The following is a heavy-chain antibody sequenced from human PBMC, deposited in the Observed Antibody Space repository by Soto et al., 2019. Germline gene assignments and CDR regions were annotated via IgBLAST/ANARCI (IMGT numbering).Heavy chain of an antibody. CDR3: ARHPSDFWFDP. D-gene: IGHD2-21*02. J-gene: IGHJ5*02. CDR1: GGSISSSSYF. Sequence: QLQLQESGPGLVKPSETLSLTCTVSGGSISSSSYFWGWIRQPPGKGLEWIGSIYYSGSTYYNPSLESRVTVSVDTTKTQFSLKLSSVTAADAAVYYCARHPSDFWFDPWGQGTLVTVSS. V-gene: IGHV4-39*01. CDR2: IYYSGST.